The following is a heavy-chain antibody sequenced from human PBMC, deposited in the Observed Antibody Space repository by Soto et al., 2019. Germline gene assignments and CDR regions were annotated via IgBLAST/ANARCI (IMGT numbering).Heavy chain of an antibody. D-gene: IGHD6-6*01. CDR2: ISSSGGTI. CDR3: GRNWGSSSLSAFDI. V-gene: IGHV3-48*01. J-gene: IGHJ3*02. CDR1: GFTFNSFN. Sequence: EVQLVESGGGLVQPGGSLRLSCAASGFTFNSFNMNWVRQAPGKGLEWVSYISSSGGTIYYADSVKGRFTISRDNAKNSLYMQMNGLRVEDTAVYYCGRNWGSSSLSAFDIWGQGTMVTVSS.